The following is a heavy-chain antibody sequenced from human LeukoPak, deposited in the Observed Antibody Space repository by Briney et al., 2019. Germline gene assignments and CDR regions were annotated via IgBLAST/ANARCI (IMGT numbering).Heavy chain of an antibody. J-gene: IGHJ4*02. CDR3: ARDFSNWFGVDY. CDR1: SGSISTSNYY. V-gene: IGHV4-39*07. Sequence: SETLSLTCTVSSGSISTSNYYWGWVRQPPGKALEWIGNIFYSGSTYYSPSLKSRVTISVDTSKNQFSLKLSSVTAADTAVYYCARDFSNWFGVDYWGQGTLVTVSS. CDR2: IFYSGST. D-gene: IGHD3-10*01.